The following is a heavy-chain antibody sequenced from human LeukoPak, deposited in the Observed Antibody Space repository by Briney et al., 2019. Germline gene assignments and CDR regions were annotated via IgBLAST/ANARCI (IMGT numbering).Heavy chain of an antibody. CDR1: GYTCTGYY. D-gene: IGHD5-12*01. J-gene: IGHJ5*02. CDR2: INPNSGGT. V-gene: IGHV1-2*04. CDR3: ARDVSGYDYFDP. Sequence: ASVRVSCKAFGYTCTGYYMHWVRQAPGHGREWMGWINPNSGGTNYAQKFQGWVTMTRDTSISTAYMELSRLRSDDTAVYYCARDVSGYDYFDPWGQGTLVTVSS.